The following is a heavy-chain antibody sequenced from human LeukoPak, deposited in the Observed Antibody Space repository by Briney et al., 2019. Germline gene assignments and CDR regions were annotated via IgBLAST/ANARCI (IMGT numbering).Heavy chain of an antibody. J-gene: IGHJ3*02. D-gene: IGHD3-3*01. CDR2: IIPILGIA. V-gene: IGHV1-69*04. CDR3: ARGAGVGAFDI. Sequence: VKVSCKASGGTFSSYAISWVRQAPGQGLEWMGRIIPILGIANYAQKFQGRVTITADKSTSTAYMELSSLRSEDTAVYYCARGAGVGAFDIWGQGTMVTVSS. CDR1: GGTFSSYA.